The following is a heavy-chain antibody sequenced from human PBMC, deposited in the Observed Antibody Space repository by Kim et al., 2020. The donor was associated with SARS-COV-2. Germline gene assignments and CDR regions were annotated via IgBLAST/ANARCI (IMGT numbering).Heavy chain of an antibody. Sequence: SETLSLTCTVSGGSISSYYWSWIRQPPGKGLEWIGYIYYSGSTNYNPSLKSRVTISVDTSKNQFSLKLRSVTAADTAVYYCARWDRYCSSTSCSPSIDYWGQGTLVTVSS. D-gene: IGHD2-2*01. CDR1: GGSISSYY. CDR2: IYYSGST. V-gene: IGHV4-59*13. CDR3: ARWDRYCSSTSCSPSIDY. J-gene: IGHJ4*02.